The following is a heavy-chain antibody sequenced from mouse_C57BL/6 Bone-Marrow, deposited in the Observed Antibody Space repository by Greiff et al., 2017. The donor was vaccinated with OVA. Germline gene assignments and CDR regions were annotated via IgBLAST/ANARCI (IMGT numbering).Heavy chain of an antibody. CDR1: GYTFTDYY. D-gene: IGHD4-1*01. CDR2: IYPGSGNT. CDR3: ARMGTGTRYFDY. J-gene: IGHJ2*01. V-gene: IGHV1-76*01. Sequence: VQLQQSGAELVRPGASVKLSCKASGYTFTDYYINWVKQRPGQGLEWIARIYPGSGNTYYNEKFKGKATLTAEKSSSTAYMQLSSLTSEDSAVYFCARMGTGTRYFDYWGQGTTLTVSS.